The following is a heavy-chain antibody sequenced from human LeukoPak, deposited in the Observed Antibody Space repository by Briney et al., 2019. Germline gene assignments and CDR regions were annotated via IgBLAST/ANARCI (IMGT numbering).Heavy chain of an antibody. CDR3: ARSLGRNYYDSSGYPY. D-gene: IGHD3-22*01. CDR2: FDPSDSYT. CDR1: GYSFASYW. V-gene: IGHV5-10-1*01. Sequence: GESLKISCKGSGYSFASYWISWVRQMPGKGLAWMGRFDPSDSYTNYSPSFQGHVTISADKSISTAYLQWSSLKASDTAMYYCARSLGRNYYDSSGYPYWGQGTLVTVSS. J-gene: IGHJ4*02.